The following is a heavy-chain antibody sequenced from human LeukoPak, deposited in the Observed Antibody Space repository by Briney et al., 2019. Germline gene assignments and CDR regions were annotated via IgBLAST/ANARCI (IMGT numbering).Heavy chain of an antibody. V-gene: IGHV3-30*03. J-gene: IGHJ4*02. CDR3: ARDFETQPVHILWY. D-gene: IGHD2-21*01. CDR1: GFTFSSYG. Sequence: PGRSLRLSCAASGFTFSSYGMHWVRQAPGKGLEWVAVISYDGSNKYYADSVKGRFTISRDNSKNTLYLQMNSLRSEDTAVYYCARDFETQPVHILWYWGQGTLVTVSS. CDR2: ISYDGSNK.